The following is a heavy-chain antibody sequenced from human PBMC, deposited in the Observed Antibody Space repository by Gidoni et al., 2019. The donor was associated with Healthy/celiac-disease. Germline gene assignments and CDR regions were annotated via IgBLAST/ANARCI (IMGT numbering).Heavy chain of an antibody. J-gene: IGHJ6*02. CDR3: ARQGGSWNYVYYYGMDV. D-gene: IGHD1-7*01. CDR1: GFTVSSNY. Sequence: EVQLVESGGGLVQPGGSLRLYCAASGFTVSSNYMSWVRQAPGKGLEWVSVIYSGGSTYYADSVKGRFTISRDNFKNTLYLQRNSLRAEDTAVYYCARQGGSWNYVYYYGMDVWGQGTTVTVSS. V-gene: IGHV3-66*04. CDR2: IYSGGST.